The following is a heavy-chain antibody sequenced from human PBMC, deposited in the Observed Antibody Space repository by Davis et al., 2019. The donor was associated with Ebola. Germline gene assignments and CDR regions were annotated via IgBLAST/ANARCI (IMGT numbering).Heavy chain of an antibody. V-gene: IGHV4-4*08. CDR3: ARDYVY. CDR1: GDSISSYY. Sequence: SETLSLTCTVSGDSISSYYWSWIRQPPGKGLEWIGYVYHSGSTYYNPSLKSRVTISVDTSKNQFSLRLNSVTAADTAVYYCARDYVYWGQGTLVTVSS. D-gene: IGHD1-14*01. CDR2: VYHSGST. J-gene: IGHJ4*02.